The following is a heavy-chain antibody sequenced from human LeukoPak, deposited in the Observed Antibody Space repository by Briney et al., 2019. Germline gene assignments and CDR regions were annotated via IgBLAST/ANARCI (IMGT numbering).Heavy chain of an antibody. Sequence: ASVKVSCKASGYTFTSYGISWVRQAPGQGLEWMGWISAYNGNTNYAQKLQGRVTVTTDTSTSTAYMELRSLRSDDTAVYYCALDSYYYDSSGYEFDYWGQGTLVTVSS. CDR2: ISAYNGNT. CDR3: ALDSYYYDSSGYEFDY. D-gene: IGHD3-22*01. CDR1: GYTFTSYG. V-gene: IGHV1-18*01. J-gene: IGHJ4*02.